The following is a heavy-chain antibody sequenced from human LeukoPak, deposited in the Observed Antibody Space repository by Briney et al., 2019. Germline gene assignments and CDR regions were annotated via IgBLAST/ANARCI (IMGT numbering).Heavy chain of an antibody. CDR2: IYHSGST. CDR1: GGSISSGGYY. V-gene: IGHV4-30-2*05. D-gene: IGHD3-16*01. Sequence: SQTLSLTCTVSGGSISSGGYYWSWIRQPPGKGLEWIGYIYHSGSTYYNPSLKSRVTISVDTSKNQFSLKLSSVTAADTAVYYCARVGGSLYYFDYWGQGTLVTVSS. J-gene: IGHJ4*02. CDR3: ARVGGSLYYFDY.